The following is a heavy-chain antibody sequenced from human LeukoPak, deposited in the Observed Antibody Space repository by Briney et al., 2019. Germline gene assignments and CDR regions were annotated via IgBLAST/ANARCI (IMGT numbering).Heavy chain of an antibody. Sequence: ASVKVSCKASGYTFTSYYMHWVRQAPGQGLEWMGIFNPSGGSTSYAQKFQGRVTMTRDTSTSTVYMELSSLRSEDTAVYYCARDLSTGVDYYYMDVWGKGTTVTVSS. D-gene: IGHD5/OR15-5a*01. V-gene: IGHV1-46*01. CDR2: FNPSGGST. CDR3: ARDLSTGVDYYYMDV. CDR1: GYTFTSYY. J-gene: IGHJ6*03.